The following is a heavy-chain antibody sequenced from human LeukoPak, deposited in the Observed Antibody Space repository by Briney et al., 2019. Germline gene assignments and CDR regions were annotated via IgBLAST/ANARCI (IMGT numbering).Heavy chain of an antibody. V-gene: IGHV4-4*07. D-gene: IGHD3-3*01. J-gene: IGHJ5*02. CDR3: ARELTIRFLGWLPFGP. CDR2: IYTSGST. CDR1: DGSISSYY. Sequence: SETLSLTCTVSDGSISSYYWSWIRQPAGKGLEWIGRIYTSGSTNYNPSLKSRVTMSVDTSKNQFSLKLSSVTAADTAVYYCARELTIRFLGWLPFGPWGQGTLVTVSS.